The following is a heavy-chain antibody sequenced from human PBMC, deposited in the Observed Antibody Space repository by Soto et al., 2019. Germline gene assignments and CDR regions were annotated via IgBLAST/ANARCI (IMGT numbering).Heavy chain of an antibody. J-gene: IGHJ3*02. V-gene: IGHV1-2*04. Sequence: ASVKVSCKASGYTFTGYYMHWVRQAPGQGLEWMGWINPNSGGTNYAQKFQGWVTMTRDTSISTAYMELSRLRSDATAVYYCARLYSSGYLDAFDIWGQGTMVTVSS. D-gene: IGHD3-22*01. CDR1: GYTFTGYY. CDR2: INPNSGGT. CDR3: ARLYSSGYLDAFDI.